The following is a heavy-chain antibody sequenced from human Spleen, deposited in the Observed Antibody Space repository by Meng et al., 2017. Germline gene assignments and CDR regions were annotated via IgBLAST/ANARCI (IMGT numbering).Heavy chain of an antibody. V-gene: IGHV1-18*01. CDR1: GGTFTSYG. D-gene: IGHD6-19*01. Sequence: ASVKVSCKASGGTFTSYGISWVRQAPGQGLEWMGWISAYNGNTNYAQKLQGRVTMTTDTSTSTAYMELRSLRSDDTAVYYCARVRAVAGYYYYGMDVWGQGTTVTGAS. J-gene: IGHJ6*02. CDR3: ARVRAVAGYYYYGMDV. CDR2: ISAYNGNT.